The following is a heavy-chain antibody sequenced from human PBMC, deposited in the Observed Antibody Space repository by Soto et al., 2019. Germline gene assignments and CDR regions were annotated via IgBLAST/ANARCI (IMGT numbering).Heavy chain of an antibody. CDR3: TLYDYIWASYTSLDY. CDR2: ISGSGEST. Sequence: EVQLLESGGGLVQPGGSLRLSCAASVTSRFTYDTYSMVCVRQAPGKGLEWVSAISGSGESTYYADSVKGRFTVSRDNSKNTLSLQMNSLRAEDTALYYCTLYDYIWASYTSLDYWGQGTLVTVSS. J-gene: IGHJ4*02. CDR1: VTSRFTYDTYS. D-gene: IGHD3-16*01. V-gene: IGHV3-23*01.